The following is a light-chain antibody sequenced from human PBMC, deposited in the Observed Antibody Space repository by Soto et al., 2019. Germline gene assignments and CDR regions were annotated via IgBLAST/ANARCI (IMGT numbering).Light chain of an antibody. CDR2: WAS. CDR3: QQYYSTPIT. J-gene: IGKJ5*01. V-gene: IGKV4-1*01. CDR1: QSGLYSSNNKNN. Sequence: DIVMTQSPDSLAVSLGERATINCKSSQSGLYSSNNKNNLAWYQQKPGQPPKLLIYWASTRESGVPDRFSGSGSGTDFTLTSSRLQAEDVAVYYCQQYYSTPITFGQGTRLEIK.